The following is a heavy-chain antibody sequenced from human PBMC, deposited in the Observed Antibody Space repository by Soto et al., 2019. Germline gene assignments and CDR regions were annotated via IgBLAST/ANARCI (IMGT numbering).Heavy chain of an antibody. CDR2: IIPILGIA. Sequence: QVQLVQSGAEVKKPGSSVKVSCKASGGTFSSYTISWVRQAPGQGLEWMGRIIPILGIANYAQKFQGRVTIPADKSTSTAYMELSRLRSEDTAVYYCARDLRWFDPWGQGTLVTVSS. J-gene: IGHJ5*02. V-gene: IGHV1-69*08. D-gene: IGHD3-16*01. CDR3: ARDLRWFDP. CDR1: GGTFSSYT.